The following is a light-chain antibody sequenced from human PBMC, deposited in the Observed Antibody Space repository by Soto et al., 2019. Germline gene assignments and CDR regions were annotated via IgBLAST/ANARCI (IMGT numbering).Light chain of an antibody. V-gene: IGKV1-39*01. CDR1: QGISSY. CDR2: AAS. J-gene: IGKJ4*01. Sequence: DIQMNQSPSSLSASVGDRVTITCRASQGISSYLNWYQQKPGKAPKLLIYAASSLQSGVPSRFSGNGAGTDFTLTISSLQPEDFATYYCQQSYSTPVFGGGTKVEIK. CDR3: QQSYSTPV.